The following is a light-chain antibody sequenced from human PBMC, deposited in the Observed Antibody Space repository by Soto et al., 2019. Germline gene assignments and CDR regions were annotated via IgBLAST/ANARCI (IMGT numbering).Light chain of an antibody. CDR1: SSDVGGYNY. J-gene: IGLJ1*01. CDR3: SSYTISLYV. Sequence: QSALTQPASVSGSPGQSITISCTGTSSDVGGYNYVSWYQQHPGKAPKLMIYDVSNRPSGVSNRFSGSKSGNTASLTISGLQAEDEADYYCSSYTISLYVFGTGTKATVL. V-gene: IGLV2-14*01. CDR2: DVS.